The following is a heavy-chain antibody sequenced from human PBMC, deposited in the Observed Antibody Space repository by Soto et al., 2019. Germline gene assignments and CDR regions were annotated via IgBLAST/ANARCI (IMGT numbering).Heavy chain of an antibody. D-gene: IGHD3-10*01. J-gene: IGHJ6*03. Sequence: QVQLQESGPGLVKPSGTLSLTCAVSSGSISSSNWWSWVRQPPGKGLEWIGEIYHSGSTNYNPSLKSRVTISVDKSKNQFSLKLSSVAAADTAVYYCARRSETGVYYYYYMDVWGKGTTVTVSS. CDR2: IYHSGST. CDR3: ARRSETGVYYYYYMDV. CDR1: SGSISSSNW. V-gene: IGHV4-4*02.